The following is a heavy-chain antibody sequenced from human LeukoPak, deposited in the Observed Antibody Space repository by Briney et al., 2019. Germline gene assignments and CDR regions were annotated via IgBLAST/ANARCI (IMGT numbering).Heavy chain of an antibody. V-gene: IGHV4-39*01. D-gene: IGHD1-26*01. CDR2: IYYTGST. CDR3: ARHSIRDNSHYAY. CDR1: GGSIISSSDY. Sequence: PSETLSLTCTVSGGSIISSSDYWGWIRQPPGPGLEWIASIYYTGSTYYNPSLKSRVNISIETPKNDFSLRLRSVTAADTAVYYCARHSIRDNSHYAYWGQGTLVTVSS. J-gene: IGHJ4*02.